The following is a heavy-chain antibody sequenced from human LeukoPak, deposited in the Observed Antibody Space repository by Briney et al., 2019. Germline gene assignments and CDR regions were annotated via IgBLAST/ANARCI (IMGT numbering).Heavy chain of an antibody. D-gene: IGHD6-13*01. J-gene: IGHJ4*02. CDR2: IYYSGST. CDR3: ARAVYSSSWYGGWGFDY. V-gene: IGHV4-59*11. Sequence: SETLSLTCTVSGGSISSHYWSWIRQPPGKGLEWIGYIYYSGSTNYNPSLKSRVTISVDTSKNQFSLKLSSVTAADTAVYYCARAVYSSSWYGGWGFDYWGQGTLVTVSS. CDR1: GGSISSHY.